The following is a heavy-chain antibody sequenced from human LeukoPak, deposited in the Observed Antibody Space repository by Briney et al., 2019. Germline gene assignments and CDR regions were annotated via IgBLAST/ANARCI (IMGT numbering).Heavy chain of an antibody. CDR3: ARGGLPPYYFDY. J-gene: IGHJ4*02. V-gene: IGHV4-59*01. CDR2: IYYSGST. D-gene: IGHD1-26*01. CDR1: GGSFSGYY. Sequence: SETLSLTCAVYGGSFSGYYWSWIRQPPGKGLEWIGYIYYSGSTNYNPSLKSRVTISVDTSKNQFSLKLSSVTAADTAVYYCARGGLPPYYFDYWGQGTLVTVSS.